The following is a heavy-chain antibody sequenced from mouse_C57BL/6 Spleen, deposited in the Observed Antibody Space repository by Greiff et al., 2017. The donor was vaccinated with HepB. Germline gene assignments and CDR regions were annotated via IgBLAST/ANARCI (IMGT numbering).Heavy chain of an antibody. V-gene: IGHV1-22*01. CDR2: INPNNGGT. Sequence: EVQLQQSGPELVKPGASVKMSCKASGYTFTDYNMHWVKQSHGKSLEWIGYINPNNGGTSYNQKFKGKATLTVNTSSSTAYMELRSLTSEDSAVYYCARLLLRMGYFDVWGTGTTVTVSS. CDR1: GYTFTDYN. CDR3: ARLLLRMGYFDV. D-gene: IGHD1-1*01. J-gene: IGHJ1*03.